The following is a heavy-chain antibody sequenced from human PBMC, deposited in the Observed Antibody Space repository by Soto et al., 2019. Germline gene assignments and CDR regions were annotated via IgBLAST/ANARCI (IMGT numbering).Heavy chain of an antibody. CDR3: AKDRAFNFYYGMDV. J-gene: IGHJ6*02. CDR2: ISTSGRAT. V-gene: IGHV3-23*01. CDR1: GFPFSNYA. D-gene: IGHD3-10*01. Sequence: EVQLLESGGELVQPGGSLRLSCRASGFPFSNYAMNWVRQAPGRGLEWVAGISTSGRATYYANSVKGRFTISRDHSKITVFLEMSSLGAEDTAVYYCAKDRAFNFYYGMDVWGQGTTVTVSS.